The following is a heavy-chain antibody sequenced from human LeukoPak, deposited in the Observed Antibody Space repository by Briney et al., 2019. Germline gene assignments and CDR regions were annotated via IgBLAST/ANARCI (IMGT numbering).Heavy chain of an antibody. CDR1: GFTVSSNY. CDR2: IYSGGYT. CDR3: ASDRGGNYPLFDY. D-gene: IGHD1-7*01. Sequence: GGSLRLSCAASGFTVSSNYMSWVRQAPGKGLEWVSLIYSGGYTYYADSVKGRFTISRDNSKNTLYLQMNSLRAEDTAVYYCASDRGGNYPLFDYWGQGTLVTVSS. V-gene: IGHV3-66*01. J-gene: IGHJ4*02.